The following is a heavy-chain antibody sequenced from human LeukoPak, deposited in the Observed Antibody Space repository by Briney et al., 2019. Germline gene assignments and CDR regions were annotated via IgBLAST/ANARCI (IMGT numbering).Heavy chain of an antibody. V-gene: IGHV3-74*01. J-gene: IGHJ4*02. Sequence: PGGFLRLSCAASGFTFSSYWMHWVRQAPGKGLVWVSRINSDGSCTSYADSVKGRFTISRDNAKNTLYLQMNSLRAEDTAVYYCASIAARRPSDYWGQGTLVTVSS. CDR1: GFTFSSYW. CDR2: INSDGSCT. D-gene: IGHD6-6*01. CDR3: ASIAARRPSDY.